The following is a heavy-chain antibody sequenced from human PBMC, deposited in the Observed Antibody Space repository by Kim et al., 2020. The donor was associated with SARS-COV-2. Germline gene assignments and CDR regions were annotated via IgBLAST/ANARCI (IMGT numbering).Heavy chain of an antibody. CDR3: AKVEKDYYDSSAYSYFYYAMDV. V-gene: IGHV3-23*01. Sequence: GGSLRLSCAASGFTFSGYAMNWVRQAPGKGLEWVSLISGSGGKIIYADSVKGRFTIFRANSKNTLYLQMDSLRAEDTAVYYCAKVEKDYYDSSAYSYFYYAMDVWGQATTVTVS. CDR1: GFTFSGYA. CDR2: ISGSGGKI. J-gene: IGHJ6*02. D-gene: IGHD3-22*01.